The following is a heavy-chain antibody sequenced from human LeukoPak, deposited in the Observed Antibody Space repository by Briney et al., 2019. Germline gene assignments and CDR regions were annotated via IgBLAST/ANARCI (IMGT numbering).Heavy chain of an antibody. D-gene: IGHD3-10*01. CDR3: AKGSGSSRPYYFDY. CDR2: ITGSGGDT. CDR1: GFTFSSYA. J-gene: IGHJ4*02. Sequence: PGGSLRLPCAASGFTFSSYAMSWVRQAPGKGLEWVSAITGSGGDTWHAGAVEGLFTISRDNSKNTLYLQMNGLRADDTAVYYCAKGSGSSRPYYFDYWGQGALVTVSS. V-gene: IGHV3-23*01.